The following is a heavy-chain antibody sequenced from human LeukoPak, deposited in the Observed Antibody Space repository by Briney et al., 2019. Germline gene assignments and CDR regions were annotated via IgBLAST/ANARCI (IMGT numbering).Heavy chain of an antibody. CDR2: IKAGGSEK. D-gene: IGHD1-26*01. CDR3: AYRNNFEY. J-gene: IGHJ4*02. Sequence: PGGSLRLTCATSGCSPSGHWMNWFGQPPGKELEGVANIKAGGSEKYYVDSVKGRFTTPRDDAKRTVDLQMDNLRTEDTAVYYCAYRNNFEYWGQGTLVTVSS. V-gene: IGHV3-7*05. CDR1: GCSPSGHW.